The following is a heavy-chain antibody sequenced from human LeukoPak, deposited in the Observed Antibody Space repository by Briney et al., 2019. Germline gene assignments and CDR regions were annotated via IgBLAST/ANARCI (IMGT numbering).Heavy chain of an antibody. V-gene: IGHV4-61*02. J-gene: IGHJ5*02. Sequence: KASETLSLTCTVSGGSISSGSYYWSWLRQPAGKGLEWIGRVYTSGSTNYNPSLKSRVSMSLDTSKSQFSLRLSSVTAADTAVYYCARAQTCGGSCNWFDPWGQGTLVTVSS. CDR2: VYTSGST. CDR1: GGSISSGSYY. CDR3: ARAQTCGGSCNWFDP. D-gene: IGHD2-15*01.